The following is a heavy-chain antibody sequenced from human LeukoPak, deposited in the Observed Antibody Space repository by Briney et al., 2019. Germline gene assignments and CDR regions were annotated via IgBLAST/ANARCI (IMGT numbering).Heavy chain of an antibody. J-gene: IGHJ4*02. Sequence: SETLSLTCSVSGGSISSYYWSWIRQPPGKGLEWIGYIYYSGSTNYNPSLKSRVTISVDTSKNQFSLKLSSVTAADTAVYYCARDRSRPNPFFDSWGQGTLVTVSS. CDR1: GGSISSYY. D-gene: IGHD6-13*01. CDR3: ARDRSRPNPFFDS. V-gene: IGHV4-59*12. CDR2: IYYSGST.